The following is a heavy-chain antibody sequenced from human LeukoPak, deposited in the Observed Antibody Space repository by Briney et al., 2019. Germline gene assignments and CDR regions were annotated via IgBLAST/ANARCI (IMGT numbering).Heavy chain of an antibody. V-gene: IGHV4-34*01. CDR3: ASRALRNYYYYYMDV. CDR1: GGSFSGYY. D-gene: IGHD1-26*01. CDR2: INHSGST. J-gene: IGHJ6*03. Sequence: PSETLSLTCAVYGGSFSGYYWSWIRQPPGKGLEWIGEINHSGSTNYNPSLKSRVTISVDTSKNQFSLKLSSVTAADTAVYYCASRALRNYYYYYMDVWGKGTTVTISS.